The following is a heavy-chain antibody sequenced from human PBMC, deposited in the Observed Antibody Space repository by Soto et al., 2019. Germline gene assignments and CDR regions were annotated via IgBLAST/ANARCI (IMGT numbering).Heavy chain of an antibody. CDR1: GFTVSSNY. V-gene: IGHV3-66*01. J-gene: IGHJ4*02. CDR3: ARDWTGIAVAGIDY. Sequence: GGSLRLSCAASGFTVSSNYMSWVRQAPGKGLEWVSVIYSGGSTYYADSVKGRFTISRDNSKNTLYLQMNSLRAEDTAVYYCARDWTGIAVAGIDYWGQGTLVTAPQ. D-gene: IGHD6-19*01. CDR2: IYSGGST.